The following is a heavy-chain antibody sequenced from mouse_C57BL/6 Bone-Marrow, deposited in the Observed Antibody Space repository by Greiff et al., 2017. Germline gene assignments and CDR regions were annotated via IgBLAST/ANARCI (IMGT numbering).Heavy chain of an antibody. CDR1: GYTFTDYY. J-gene: IGHJ2*01. CDR2: IYPGSGNT. Sequence: VQRVESGAELVRPGASVKLSCKASGYTFTDYYINWVKQRPGQGLEWIARIYPGSGNTYYNEKFKGKATLTAEKSSSTAYMQLSSLTSEDSAVYFCARGGGSSGYPHFDYWGQGTTLTVSS. D-gene: IGHD3-2*02. V-gene: IGHV1-76*01. CDR3: ARGGGSSGYPHFDY.